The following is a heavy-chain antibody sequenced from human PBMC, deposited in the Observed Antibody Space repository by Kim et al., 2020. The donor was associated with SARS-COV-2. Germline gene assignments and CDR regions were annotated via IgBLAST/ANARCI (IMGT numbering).Heavy chain of an antibody. V-gene: IGHV4-39*01. D-gene: IGHD2-21*02. CDR3: STPTSVVVTAPGAFVL. CDR1: GGSISSSSYY. CDR2: IYYSGST. Sequence: ETLSLTCTVSGGSISSSSYYWGWIRQPPGKGLEWIGSIYYSGSTYYNPSLKSPVTISVDTSKNQFSLKLSSVTAADTAVYYFSTPTSVVVTAPGAFVLW. J-gene: IGHJ2*01.